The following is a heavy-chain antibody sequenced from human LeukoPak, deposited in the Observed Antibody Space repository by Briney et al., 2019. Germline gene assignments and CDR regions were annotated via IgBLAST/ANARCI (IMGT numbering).Heavy chain of an antibody. CDR3: ARGGWNYYYGMDV. D-gene: IGHD6-19*01. CDR2: INHSGST. CDR1: GGSFSGYY. J-gene: IGHJ6*02. V-gene: IGHV4-34*01. Sequence: SETLSLICAVYGGSFSGYYWSWIRQPPGKGLEWIGEINHSGSTNYNPSLKSRVTISVDTSKNQFSLKLSSVTAADTAVYYCARGGWNYYYGMDVWGQGTTVTVSS.